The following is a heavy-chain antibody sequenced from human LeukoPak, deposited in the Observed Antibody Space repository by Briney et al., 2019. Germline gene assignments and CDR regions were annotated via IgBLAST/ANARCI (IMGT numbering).Heavy chain of an antibody. Sequence: GGSLRLSCAASGFTFSSFGMHWVRQAPGKGLEWVAFISYGGSNDYYADSVKGRFTISRDNFKNTLYLQMNSLRAEDTAVYYCGSGNYLVYWGQGTLVTVSS. D-gene: IGHD1-26*01. CDR1: GFTFSSFG. CDR3: GSGNYLVY. CDR2: ISYGGSND. V-gene: IGHV3-30*03. J-gene: IGHJ4*02.